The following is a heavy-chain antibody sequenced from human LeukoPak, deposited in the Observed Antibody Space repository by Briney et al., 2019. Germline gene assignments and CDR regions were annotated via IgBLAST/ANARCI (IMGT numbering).Heavy chain of an antibody. CDR3: ARDRYYYDSSGYPNWFDP. J-gene: IGHJ5*02. D-gene: IGHD3-22*01. Sequence: SETLSLTCTVSGVSISSYYWSWIRQPAGKGLEWIGRIHTSGSTNYNPSLKSRVTMSVDTSKNQFSLKMSSVTAADTAVYYCARDRYYYDSSGYPNWFDPWSQGTLVTVSS. CDR1: GVSISSYY. V-gene: IGHV4-4*07. CDR2: IHTSGST.